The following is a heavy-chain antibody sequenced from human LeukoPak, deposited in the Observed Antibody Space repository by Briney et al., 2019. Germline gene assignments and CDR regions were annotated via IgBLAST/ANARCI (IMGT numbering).Heavy chain of an antibody. CDR3: AKDTAVQFLEPAF. D-gene: IGHD3-3*01. J-gene: IGHJ4*02. Sequence: GGSLRLSCAASGFTFNTHGMHWVRQAPGKGLEWVAAIWFDGSVKHYSDAVKGRFTISRDNSLNTLYLQMNSLRVEDTAIYYCAKDTAVQFLEPAFWGQGTLVSVSS. CDR1: GFTFNTHG. V-gene: IGHV3-33*06. CDR2: IWFDGSVK.